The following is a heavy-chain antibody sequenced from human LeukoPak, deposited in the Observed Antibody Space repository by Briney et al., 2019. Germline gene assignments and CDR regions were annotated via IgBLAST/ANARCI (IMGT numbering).Heavy chain of an antibody. V-gene: IGHV5-51*01. J-gene: IGHJ6*02. CDR1: GYSFTSYW. CDR3: ARLEAASSGWYVYGMDV. D-gene: IGHD6-19*01. CDR2: IYPGDSDT. Sequence: SGESLKISCKGSGYSFTSYWIGWVRQMPGKGLEWMGIIYPGDSDTRYSPSFQGQVTISADKSISTAYLQWSSLKASDTAMYYCARLEAASSGWYVYGMDVWGQGTTVTVSS.